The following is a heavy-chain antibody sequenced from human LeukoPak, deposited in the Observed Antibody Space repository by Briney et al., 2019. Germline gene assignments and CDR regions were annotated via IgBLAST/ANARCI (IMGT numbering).Heavy chain of an antibody. CDR3: ARPVWNSEYYFDY. V-gene: IGHV4-39*01. D-gene: IGHD1-7*01. CDR1: GGSISSSSYY. J-gene: IGHJ4*02. Sequence: SETLSLTCTVSGGSISSSSYYWGWIRQPPGKGLEWIGSIYYSGSTYYNPSLKSRVTISVDTSKNQLSLKLSSVTAADTAVYYCARPVWNSEYYFDYWGQGTLVTVSS. CDR2: IYYSGST.